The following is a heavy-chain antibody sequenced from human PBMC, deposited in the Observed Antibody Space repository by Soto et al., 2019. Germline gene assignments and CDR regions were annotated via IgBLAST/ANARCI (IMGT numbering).Heavy chain of an antibody. J-gene: IGHJ6*02. V-gene: IGHV4-59*08. CDR1: GGSIISYY. D-gene: IGHD6-13*01. Sequence: LEILSLTCTVSGGSIISYYWSWIRQPPGKGLEWIGYIHYSGSTKYNPSLKSRVTISVDTSKNQFSLKLSSVTASDTAVYYCARQDSSSWYWVYGMDVWGQGTTVTVSS. CDR2: IHYSGST. CDR3: ARQDSSSWYWVYGMDV.